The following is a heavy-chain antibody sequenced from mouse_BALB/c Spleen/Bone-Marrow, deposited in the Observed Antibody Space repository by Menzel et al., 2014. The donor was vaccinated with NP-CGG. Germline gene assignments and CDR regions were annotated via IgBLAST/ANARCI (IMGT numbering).Heavy chain of an antibody. CDR3: PLSPRRYFDY. CDR1: GFNIKDHY. V-gene: IGHV14-1*02. Sequence: VQLKQSGAELVRPGALVRLSCKASGFNIKDHYMHWVKQRPEQGLEWRGWSEPEQGNTIYDPKFQGQASITADTSSNTAYLQLRSLTSEATSFFSSPLSPRRYFDYWGPGSTLTVSS. J-gene: IGHJ2*01. CDR2: SEPEQGNT.